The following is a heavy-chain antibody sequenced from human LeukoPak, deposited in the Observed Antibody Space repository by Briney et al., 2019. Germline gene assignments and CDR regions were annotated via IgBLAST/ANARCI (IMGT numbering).Heavy chain of an antibody. CDR2: ISAYNGNT. CDR1: GYTFTSYG. CDR3: ARVRLYDSSGYAGY. J-gene: IGHJ4*02. Sequence: ASVKVSCKASGYTFTSYGISWVRQAPGQGLEWMGWISAYNGNTNYAQKLQGRVTMTTDPSTSTAYMELRSLRSDDTAVYYCARVRLYDSSGYAGYWGQGTLVTVSS. V-gene: IGHV1-18*01. D-gene: IGHD3-22*01.